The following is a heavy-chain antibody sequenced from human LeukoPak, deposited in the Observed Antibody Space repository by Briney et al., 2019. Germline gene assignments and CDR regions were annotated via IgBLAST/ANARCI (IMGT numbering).Heavy chain of an antibody. CDR1: GGTFSSYT. Sequence: ASVKVSCKASGGTFSSYTISWVRQAPGQGLEWMGRIIPILGIANYTQKFQGRVTITADKSTSTAYMGLSSLRSEDTAAYYCARDMVPAAIDVVRFDPWGQGTLVTVSS. D-gene: IGHD2-2*02. CDR3: ARDMVPAAIDVVRFDP. J-gene: IGHJ5*02. V-gene: IGHV1-69*04. CDR2: IIPILGIA.